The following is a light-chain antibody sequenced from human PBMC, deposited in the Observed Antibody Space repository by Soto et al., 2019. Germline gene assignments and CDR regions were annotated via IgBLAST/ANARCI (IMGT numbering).Light chain of an antibody. J-gene: IGLJ2*01. CDR3: CSYAGSSTFV. V-gene: IGLV2-23*02. CDR2: EAS. CDR1: SSGVGNYNL. Sequence: QSALTQPASVSGSPGQSITISCTGTSSGVGNYNLVSWYQQHPGKAPKLMIYEASKRPSGVSHRFSGSKSGNTASLTISGLQAEDEADYYCCSYAGSSTFVFGGGTKVTVL.